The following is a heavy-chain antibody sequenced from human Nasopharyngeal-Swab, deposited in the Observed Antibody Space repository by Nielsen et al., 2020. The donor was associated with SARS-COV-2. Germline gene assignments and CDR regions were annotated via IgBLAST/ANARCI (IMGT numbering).Heavy chain of an antibody. V-gene: IGHV3-21*01. J-gene: IGHJ6*02. D-gene: IGHD3-10*01. Sequence: GESLKISCAASGFTFSSYSMNWVRQAPGKGLEWVSSISSSSSYIYYADSVKGRFTISRDNSKRMLYLQMHSLRVEDTAMYYCAREMTITLARGGRALDVWGQGTTVTVSS. CDR2: ISSSSSYI. CDR3: AREMTITLARGGRALDV. CDR1: GFTFSSYS.